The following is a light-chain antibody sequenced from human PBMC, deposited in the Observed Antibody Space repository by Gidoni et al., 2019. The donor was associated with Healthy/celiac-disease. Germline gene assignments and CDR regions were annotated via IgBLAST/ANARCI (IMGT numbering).Light chain of an antibody. Sequence: DIQMTQSPSSLSASVGDRVTITCRASQGISNYLAWYQQKPGKVPKLLIYAASTLQSGVPSRFSGSGSGTDFPLTISRLQPEDVATYYCQKYRAFGQGTKVEIK. V-gene: IGKV1-27*01. CDR2: AAS. CDR3: QKYRA. CDR1: QGISNY. J-gene: IGKJ1*01.